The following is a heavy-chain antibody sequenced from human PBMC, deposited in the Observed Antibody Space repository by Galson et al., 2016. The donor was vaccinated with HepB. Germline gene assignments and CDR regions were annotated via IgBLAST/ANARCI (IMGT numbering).Heavy chain of an antibody. CDR3: AARPSHLTAPDWAWGYDY. CDR2: IYDGGRT. CDR1: GSTVRSNY. V-gene: IGHV3-53*05. D-gene: IGHD6-13*01. J-gene: IGHJ4*02. Sequence: SLRLSCAVSGSTVRSNYMSWARQTPGKGLEWNSVIYDGGRTYYADSVKGRFTISRDNSKGTLWLQRNSLRAEDTAVYYVAARPSHLTAPDWAWGYDYWGQGTLVTVSS.